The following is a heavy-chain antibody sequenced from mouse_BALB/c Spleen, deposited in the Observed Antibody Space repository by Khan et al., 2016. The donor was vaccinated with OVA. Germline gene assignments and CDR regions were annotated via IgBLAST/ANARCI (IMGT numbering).Heavy chain of an antibody. V-gene: IGHV3-2*02. CDR2: ISYGGST. Sequence: EVQLQESGPGLVKPSQSLSLTCTVTGYSITSYYAWDWIRQFPGNKLEWMGYISYGGSTSYNPSLKSRISITRDNSKNQFFLQLNPVTTEDTATYYCARKNNYGYAMDYWGQGTSVTVSS. CDR3: ARKNNYGYAMDY. D-gene: IGHD1-1*01. CDR1: GYSITSYYA. J-gene: IGHJ4*01.